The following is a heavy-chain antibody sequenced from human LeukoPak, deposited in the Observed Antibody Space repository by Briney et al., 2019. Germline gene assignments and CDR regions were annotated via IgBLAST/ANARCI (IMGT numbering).Heavy chain of an antibody. Sequence: ASVKVSCKASGYTFTSYYMHWVRQAPGQGLEWMGIINPSGGSTSCAQKFQGRVTMTRDTSTSTVYMELSSLRSEDTAVYYCARDIVVVPAATGDGWFDPWGQGTLVTVSS. CDR1: GYTFTSYY. J-gene: IGHJ5*02. D-gene: IGHD2-2*01. V-gene: IGHV1-46*01. CDR2: INPSGGST. CDR3: ARDIVVVPAATGDGWFDP.